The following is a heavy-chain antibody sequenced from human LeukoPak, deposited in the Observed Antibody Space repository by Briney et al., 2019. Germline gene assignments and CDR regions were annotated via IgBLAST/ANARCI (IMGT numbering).Heavy chain of an antibody. CDR2: ISGSGGST. CDR3: AKVGYSSSWPRPGPAFLDY. CDR1: GFTFSSYG. D-gene: IGHD6-13*01. V-gene: IGHV3-23*01. Sequence: GGTLGLSCAASGFTFSSYGMSWVRQAPGKGLEWVSAISGSGGSTYYADSVKGRFTISRDNSKNTLYLQMNSLRAEDTAVYYCAKVGYSSSWPRPGPAFLDYWGQGTLVTVSS. J-gene: IGHJ4*02.